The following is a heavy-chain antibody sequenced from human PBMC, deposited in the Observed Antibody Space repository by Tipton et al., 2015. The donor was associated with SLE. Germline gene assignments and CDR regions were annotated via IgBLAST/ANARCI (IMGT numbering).Heavy chain of an antibody. D-gene: IGHD1-26*01. CDR3: ASNHDLLSGNAFDI. J-gene: IGHJ3*02. CDR1: GYTFTSYG. Sequence: QSGAEVKKPGASVKVSCKASGYTFTSYGISWVRQATGQGLEWMGWMTPNSGNTGYAQRFQGRVTMTRNTSISTAYMELSSLRSEDTAEYYCASNHDLLSGNAFDIWGQGTMVSVPS. CDR2: MTPNSGNT. V-gene: IGHV1-8*02.